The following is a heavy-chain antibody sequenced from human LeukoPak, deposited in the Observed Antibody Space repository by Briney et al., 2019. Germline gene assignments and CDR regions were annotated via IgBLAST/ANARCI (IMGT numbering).Heavy chain of an antibody. CDR3: VRDRDATPDDVRDY. CDR1: GYTFITSG. J-gene: IGHJ4*02. D-gene: IGHD2-21*02. CDR2: ISPFNGKT. V-gene: IGHV1-18*01. Sequence: ASVKVSCKPSGYTFITSGITWVRRAPGHGLKWMGWISPFNGKTRFAEEFQDRLTLTTDTPTRTAYMVLRSLRSDDTAVYYCVRDRDATPDDVRDYWGQGSLVTVSS.